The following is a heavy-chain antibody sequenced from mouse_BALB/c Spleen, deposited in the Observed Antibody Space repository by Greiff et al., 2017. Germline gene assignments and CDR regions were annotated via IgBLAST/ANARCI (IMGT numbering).Heavy chain of an antibody. CDR3: ARGGNYDAMDY. D-gene: IGHD2-1*01. V-gene: IGHV5-4*02. J-gene: IGHJ4*01. Sequence: EVQVVESGGDLVKPGGSLKLSCAASGFTFSSYGMYWVRQTPEKRLEWVATISDGGSYTYYPDSVKGRFTISRDNAKNNLYLQMSSLKSEDTAMYYCARGGNYDAMDYWGQGTSVTVSS. CDR1: GFTFSSYG. CDR2: ISDGGSYT.